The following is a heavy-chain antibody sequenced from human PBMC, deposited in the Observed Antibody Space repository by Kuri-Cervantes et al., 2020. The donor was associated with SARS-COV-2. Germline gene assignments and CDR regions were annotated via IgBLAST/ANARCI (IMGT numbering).Heavy chain of an antibody. CDR1: GGSISSGDYY. CDR3: ATGRVVPGGYWFDP. D-gene: IGHD2-2*01. CDR2: IYYSGST. Sequence: LRLSCTVSGGSISSGDYYWSWIRQPPGKGLEWIGYIYYSGSTYYNPSLKSRVTISVDTSKNQFSLKLSSVTAADTAIYYCATGRVVPGGYWFDPWGQEILVTVSS. J-gene: IGHJ5*02. V-gene: IGHV4-30-4*01.